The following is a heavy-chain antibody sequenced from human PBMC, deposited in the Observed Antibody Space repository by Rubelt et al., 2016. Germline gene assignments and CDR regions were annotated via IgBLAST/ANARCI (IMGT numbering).Heavy chain of an antibody. J-gene: IGHJ5*02. V-gene: IGHV4-34*01. CDR2: IKHSGST. Sequence: QVQLQQWGAGLLKPSETLSLTCAVYGGSFSGYYWSWIRQPPGKGLEWIGEIKHSGSTNYNPSLMSRVTISVDTSKNQFSLTLSSVTAADTALYYCARESGRWFHVNWFDPWSQGTLVNVSS. CDR1: GGSFSGYY. D-gene: IGHD2-15*01. CDR3: ARESGRWFHVNWFDP.